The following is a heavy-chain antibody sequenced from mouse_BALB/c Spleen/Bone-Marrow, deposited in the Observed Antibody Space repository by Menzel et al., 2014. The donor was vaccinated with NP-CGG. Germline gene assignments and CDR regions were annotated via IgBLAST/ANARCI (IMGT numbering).Heavy chain of an antibody. CDR2: INPYNDGT. V-gene: IGHV1-14*01. CDR1: GYTFTAYV. Sequence: EVQLQQSGPELIKPGASVKMSCKASGYTFTAYVMHWVKQKPGQGLEWIGYINPYNDGTNYNEKFKGKATLTSDKSSSTAYMELSSPTSEDSAVYYCAREGWLLRFEYWGQGTTLTVSS. CDR3: AREGWLLRFEY. J-gene: IGHJ2*01. D-gene: IGHD2-3*01.